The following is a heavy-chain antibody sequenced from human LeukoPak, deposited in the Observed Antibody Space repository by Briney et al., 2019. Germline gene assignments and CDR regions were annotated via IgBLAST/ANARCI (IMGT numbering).Heavy chain of an antibody. CDR3: AKSYDYIWGSYRTEYFQH. CDR1: GFTFSSYW. CDR2: ISGSGGST. Sequence: GGSLRLSCAASGFTFSSYWMSWVRQAPGKGLEWVSAISGSGGSTYYADSVKGRFTISRDNSKNTLYLQMNSLRAEDTAVYYCAKSYDYIWGSYRTEYFQHWGQGTLVTVSS. V-gene: IGHV3-23*01. J-gene: IGHJ1*01. D-gene: IGHD3-16*02.